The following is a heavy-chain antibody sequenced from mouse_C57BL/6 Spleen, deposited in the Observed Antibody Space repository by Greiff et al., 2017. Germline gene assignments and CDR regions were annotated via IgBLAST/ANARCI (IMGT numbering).Heavy chain of an antibody. D-gene: IGHD5-5*01. Sequence: EVQLQQSGPELVKPGASVKISCKASGYSFTGYYMNWVKQSPEKSLEWIGEINPSTGGTTYNQKFKAKATLTVDKSSSTAYMQLKSLTSEDSAVYYCARWDLPDAMDYWGQGTSVTVSS. CDR2: INPSTGGT. CDR1: GYSFTGYY. CDR3: ARWDLPDAMDY. J-gene: IGHJ4*01. V-gene: IGHV1-42*01.